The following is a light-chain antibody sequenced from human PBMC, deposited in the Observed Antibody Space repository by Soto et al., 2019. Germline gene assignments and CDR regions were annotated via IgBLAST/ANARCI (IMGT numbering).Light chain of an antibody. Sequence: EIVMTQSPATLSVSPGERATLSCRASQSVSSNLGWYQQKPGQAPRLLIYGASTRATGIPARFSGSGSGTEFTLIISSLQSEDFAVYYCQQYNNWPRTFGQGTKVEIK. V-gene: IGKV3-15*01. J-gene: IGKJ1*01. CDR3: QQYNNWPRT. CDR2: GAS. CDR1: QSVSSN.